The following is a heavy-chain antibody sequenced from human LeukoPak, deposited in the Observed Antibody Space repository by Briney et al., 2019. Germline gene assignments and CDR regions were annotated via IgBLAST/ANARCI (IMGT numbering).Heavy chain of an antibody. J-gene: IGHJ4*02. CDR1: GFTFSDYG. D-gene: IGHD6-6*01. Sequence: PGGSLRLSCAASGFTFSDYGMHWVRQAPGKGLEWVAVIWFDGSKTYYADSVMGRVTISRDKSKNTLYLQMNSLRADDTAVYYCAKDNVDTSSCLDYWGQGTLVTVSS. CDR2: IWFDGSKT. CDR3: AKDNVDTSSCLDY. V-gene: IGHV3-33*03.